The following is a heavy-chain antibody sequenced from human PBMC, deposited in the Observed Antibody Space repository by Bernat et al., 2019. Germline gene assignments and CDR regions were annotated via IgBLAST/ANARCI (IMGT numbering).Heavy chain of an antibody. Sequence: EVQLVESGGGLVQPGGSLRLSCSASGFTFSRYAMHWVCQAPGKGLDYVSAIRYNGGNTNYATYVKGRFTISRDNSKNTLYLQMGSLRGEDMAVYYCASGVQGVVSWFDPWGQGTLVTVSS. J-gene: IGHJ5*02. V-gene: IGHV3-64*01. CDR2: IRYNGGNT. CDR3: ASGVQGVVSWFDP. D-gene: IGHD3-10*02. CDR1: GFTFSRYA.